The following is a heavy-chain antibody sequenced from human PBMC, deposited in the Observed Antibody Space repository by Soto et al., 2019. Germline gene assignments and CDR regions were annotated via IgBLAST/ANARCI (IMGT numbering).Heavy chain of an antibody. J-gene: IGHJ3*02. Sequence: SVKVSCKASGGTFSSYAISWVRQAPGQGLEWMGGIIPIFGTANYAQKFQGRVTITADESTSTAYMELSSLRSEDTAVYYCARVNSAETHSDSSGYALDAFDIWGQGTMVTV. V-gene: IGHV1-69*13. CDR3: ARVNSAETHSDSSGYALDAFDI. CDR2: IIPIFGTA. CDR1: GGTFSSYA. D-gene: IGHD3-22*01.